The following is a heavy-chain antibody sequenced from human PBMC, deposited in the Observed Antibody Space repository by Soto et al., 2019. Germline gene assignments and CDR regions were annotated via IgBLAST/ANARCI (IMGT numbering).Heavy chain of an antibody. D-gene: IGHD3-16*01. CDR1: GFTFSRYW. CDR3: ASNYAYAEGYYWYGIDV. J-gene: IGHJ6*02. CDR2: ISSYGSDT. V-gene: IGHV3-74*01. Sequence: EVQLVESGGGLVLPGGSLRLSCAASGFTFSRYWMHWVRQAPGKGLVWVSRISSYGSDTHYADSVKGRFTISRDNAKNTGYLQMNSLRAEDTAVYYCASNYAYAEGYYWYGIDVWGQGTTVTVSS.